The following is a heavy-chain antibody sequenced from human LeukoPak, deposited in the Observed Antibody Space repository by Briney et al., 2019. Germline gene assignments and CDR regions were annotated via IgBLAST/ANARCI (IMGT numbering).Heavy chain of an antibody. CDR3: AREGQWLVQRLPTPAEGEDGNDY. V-gene: IGHV4-59*01. Sequence: PSETLSLTCTVSGGSISSYYWSWIRQPPWKGLEWIGYIYYSGSTNYNPSLKSRVTISVDTSKNQFSLKLSSVTAADTAVYYCAREGQWLVQRLPTPAEGEDGNDYWGQGTLVTVSS. CDR1: GGSISSYY. D-gene: IGHD6-19*01. CDR2: IYYSGST. J-gene: IGHJ4*02.